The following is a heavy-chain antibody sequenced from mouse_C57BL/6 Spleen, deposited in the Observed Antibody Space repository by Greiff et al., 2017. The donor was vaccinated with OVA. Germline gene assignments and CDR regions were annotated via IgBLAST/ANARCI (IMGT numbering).Heavy chain of an antibody. J-gene: IGHJ2*01. CDR1: GYTFTSYW. Sequence: QVQLQQSGAELVMPGASVKLSCKASGYTFTSYWMHWVKQRPGQGLEWIGEIDPSDSYTNYNQKFKGKSTLTVDKSSSTAYMQLSSLTSEDSAVDYCARSGVYYDEHYFDYWGQGTTLTVSS. CDR3: ARSGVYYDEHYFDY. CDR2: IDPSDSYT. V-gene: IGHV1-69*01. D-gene: IGHD2-4*01.